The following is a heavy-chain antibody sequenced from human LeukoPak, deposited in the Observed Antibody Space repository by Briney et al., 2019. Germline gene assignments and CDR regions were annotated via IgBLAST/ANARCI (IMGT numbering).Heavy chain of an antibody. CDR2: IKQDGSEK. CDR1: GFTFSDYW. CDR3: ASTLRRYFDY. V-gene: IGHV3-7*01. J-gene: IGHJ4*02. Sequence: GGSLRLSCPASGFTFSDYWMTWVRQVPGKGLEWVANIKQDGSEKYYVDSVKGRFTISRDNAKNSLYLQMNSLRAEDTAVYYCASTLRRYFDYWGQGTLVTVSS.